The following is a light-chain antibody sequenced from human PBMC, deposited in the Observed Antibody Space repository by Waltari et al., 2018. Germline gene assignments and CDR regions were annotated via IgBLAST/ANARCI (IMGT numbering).Light chain of an antibody. Sequence: EIVLTQSPGTLSLSPGETATLSCRASQSVGTSLAWYQQKPGQAPRLLIFDASNTATGIPDRFRGSGSGTDFTLTISSLEPEDFAVYYCQQRSNWTPHTFGRGARLEIK. V-gene: IGKV3-11*01. CDR1: QSVGTS. CDR3: QQRSNWTPHT. CDR2: DAS. J-gene: IGKJ2*01.